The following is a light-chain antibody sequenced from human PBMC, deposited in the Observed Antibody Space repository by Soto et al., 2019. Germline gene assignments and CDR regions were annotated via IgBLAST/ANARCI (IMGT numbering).Light chain of an antibody. CDR3: CSYAGSYTFYV. CDR1: SSDVGGYNY. CDR2: DVS. V-gene: IGLV2-11*01. Sequence: QSALTQPRSVSGSPGQSVTISCTGTSSDVGGYNYVSWYQQHPGKAPKLMIYDVSKRPSEVPDRFSGSKSGNTASLTISGLQAEDEADYNCCSYAGSYTFYVFGTGTKLTVL. J-gene: IGLJ1*01.